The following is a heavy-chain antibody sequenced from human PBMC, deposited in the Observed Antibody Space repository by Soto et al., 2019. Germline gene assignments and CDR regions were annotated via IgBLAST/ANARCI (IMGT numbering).Heavy chain of an antibody. D-gene: IGHD1-1*01. V-gene: IGHV5-10-1*01. J-gene: IGHJ6*02. CDR2: IDPSDSYT. Sequence: PGESLKISCKVSGYSFTSYWISWVGQMPGKGLEWMGRIDPSDSYTKYSPSFQGHVTIPADKSISTAYLQWSSLKASDTAMYYCASNKNWNYYYGMDVWGQGTTVTVSS. CDR1: GYSFTSYW. CDR3: ASNKNWNYYYGMDV.